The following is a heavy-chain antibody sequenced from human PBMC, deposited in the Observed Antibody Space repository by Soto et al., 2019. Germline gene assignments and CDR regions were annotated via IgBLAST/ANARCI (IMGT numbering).Heavy chain of an antibody. D-gene: IGHD2-15*01. J-gene: IGHJ5*02. CDR1: GGSISSSTYY. Sequence: SETLSLMCTVSGGSISSSTYYWGWIRQPPGKGLEWIGSIFHSGDTHYNPSLQARASISVETSKKQFSLKLNSVTAADTAVYYCVRHVLEIGVVRPVFNWFDPWGQGTLVTVSS. CDR3: VRHVLEIGVVRPVFNWFDP. CDR2: IFHSGDT. V-gene: IGHV4-39*01.